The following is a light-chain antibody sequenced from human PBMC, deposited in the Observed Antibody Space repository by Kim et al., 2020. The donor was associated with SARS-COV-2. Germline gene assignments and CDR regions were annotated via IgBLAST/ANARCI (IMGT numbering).Light chain of an antibody. V-gene: IGLV3-25*03. CDR1: TLAKQY. CDR3: QSADSSGWV. Sequence: SVSPGQTARITCSGDTLAKQYVFWYQQRPGQAPMLVIYKDSQRPSGIPERFSGSSSGTTVILAISGVQAEDEADYYCQSADSSGWVFGGGTKLTVL. CDR2: KDS. J-gene: IGLJ3*02.